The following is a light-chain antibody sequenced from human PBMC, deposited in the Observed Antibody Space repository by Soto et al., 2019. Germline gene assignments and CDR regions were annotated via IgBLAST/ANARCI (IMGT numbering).Light chain of an antibody. CDR2: AAS. CDR3: QQYGSSSLT. Sequence: EIVLTQSPGTLSLSPGERATLSCRASQSVSSSYLAWYQQKPGQAPRLLIYAASSRATGIQDRFSGSGSGTDLTLTISRLEPEDLAVYYCQQYGSSSLTFGGGTKVEIK. J-gene: IGKJ4*02. V-gene: IGKV3-20*01. CDR1: QSVSSSY.